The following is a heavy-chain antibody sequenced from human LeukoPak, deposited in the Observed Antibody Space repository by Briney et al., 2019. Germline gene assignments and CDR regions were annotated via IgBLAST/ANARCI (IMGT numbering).Heavy chain of an antibody. CDR3: ARDSGYYYGSGSYEIDY. D-gene: IGHD3-10*01. J-gene: IGHJ4*02. CDR2: ISSSSSYI. CDR1: GFTFSSYS. Sequence: GRSLRLSCAASGFTFSSYSMNWVRQAPGKGLEWVSSISSSSSYIYYADSVKGRFTISRDNAKNSLYLQMNSLRAEDTAVYYCARDSGYYYGSGSYEIDYWGQGTLVTVSS. V-gene: IGHV3-21*01.